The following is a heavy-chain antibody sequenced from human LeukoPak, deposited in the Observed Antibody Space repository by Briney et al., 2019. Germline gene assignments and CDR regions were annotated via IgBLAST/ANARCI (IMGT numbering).Heavy chain of an antibody. D-gene: IGHD2-15*01. V-gene: IGHV3-30*04. CDR2: ISYDRSNK. CDR3: ARGYSGPTRYCSGGSCSTPEYFQH. J-gene: IGHJ1*01. Sequence: GGSLRLSCAASGFTFSSYAMHWVRQAPGKGLEWVAVISYDRSNKYYADSVKGRFTISRDNSKNTLYLQMNSLRAEDTAVYYCARGYSGPTRYCSGGSCSTPEYFQHWGQGTLVTVSS. CDR1: GFTFSSYA.